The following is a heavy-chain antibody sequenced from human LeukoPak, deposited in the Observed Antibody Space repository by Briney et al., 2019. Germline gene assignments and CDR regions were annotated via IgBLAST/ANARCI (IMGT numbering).Heavy chain of an antibody. V-gene: IGHV4-34*01. CDR3: ARGSGFDYGDSLSWFDP. D-gene: IGHD4-17*01. Sequence: SETLSLTCAVYGGSFRGYYWSWIRQPPGKGLEWIGEINHSGSTNYNPSLKSRVTISVDTSKNQFSLKLSSVTAADTAVYYCARGSGFDYGDSLSWFDPWGQGTLVTVSS. CDR2: INHSGST. CDR1: GGSFRGYY. J-gene: IGHJ5*02.